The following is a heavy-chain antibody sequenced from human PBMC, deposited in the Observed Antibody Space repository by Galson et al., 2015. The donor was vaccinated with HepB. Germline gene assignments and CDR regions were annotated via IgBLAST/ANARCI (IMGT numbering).Heavy chain of an antibody. CDR2: ISRSSNTI. Sequence: SLRLSCAASGFSFSTYKMNWVRQAPGKGLEWVSDISRSSNTIYYADAVKGRFTISRDNAKNSVYLQMKSLRAEDTAVYYCTRRGGGGSGWYSDYWGQGTLVTVSS. J-gene: IGHJ4*02. CDR3: TRRGGGGSGWYSDY. D-gene: IGHD6-19*01. V-gene: IGHV3-48*01. CDR1: GFSFSTYK.